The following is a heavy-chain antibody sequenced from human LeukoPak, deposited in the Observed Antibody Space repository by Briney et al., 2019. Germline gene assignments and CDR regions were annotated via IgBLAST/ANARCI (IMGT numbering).Heavy chain of an antibody. J-gene: IGHJ4*02. Sequence: ASVKVSCKASGYTFTNYGLSWVRQAPGQGLEWMGWISAYSGSTNYAQKLQGRVTMTTDTSTTTAYMELRSLRSDDTAVYYCARDFAVAGTAGYWGQGTLVTVSS. CDR3: ARDFAVAGTAGY. V-gene: IGHV1-18*01. CDR2: ISAYSGST. D-gene: IGHD6-19*01. CDR1: GYTFTNYG.